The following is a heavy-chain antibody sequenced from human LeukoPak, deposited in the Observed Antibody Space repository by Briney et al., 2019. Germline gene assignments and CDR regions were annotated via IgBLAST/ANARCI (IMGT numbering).Heavy chain of an antibody. V-gene: IGHV4-34*01. CDR3: ARTRSSGWPYYYYYGMDV. CDR2: INHSGST. Sequence: PSETLSLTCAVYGGSFSGYYRSWIRQPPGKGLEWIGEINHSGSTNYNPSLKSRVTISVDTSKNQFSLKLSSVTAADTAVYYCARTRSSGWPYYYYYGMDVWGQGTTVTVSS. CDR1: GGSFSGYY. D-gene: IGHD6-19*01. J-gene: IGHJ6*02.